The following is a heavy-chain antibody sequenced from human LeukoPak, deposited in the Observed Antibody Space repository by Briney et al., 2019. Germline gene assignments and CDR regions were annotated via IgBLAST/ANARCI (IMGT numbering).Heavy chain of an antibody. CDR1: GGSFSGYY. J-gene: IGHJ6*02. D-gene: IGHD5-18*01. Sequence: KSSETLSLTCAVYGGSFSGYYWSWIRQPPGKGLEWIGEINHSGSTNYNPSLKSRVTISVDTSKNQFSLKLRSVTAADTAVYYCARERVSYGLGYYYYGMDVWGQGTTVTVSS. V-gene: IGHV4-34*01. CDR3: ARERVSYGLGYYYYGMDV. CDR2: INHSGST.